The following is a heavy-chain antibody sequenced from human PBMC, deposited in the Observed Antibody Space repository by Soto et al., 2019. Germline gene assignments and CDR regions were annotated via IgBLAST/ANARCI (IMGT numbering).Heavy chain of an antibody. J-gene: IGHJ4*02. D-gene: IGHD4-17*01. CDR2: IYYTGST. Sequence: SETMSLTGTVFGVSISHNYLTWIPQSPGKRLEWIGYIYYTGSTKYDPSLQSRVTISLDTSKNHFSLRLPSVTSADTAVYYYARGGSCGDFFDYWGQGSQVTVS. V-gene: IGHV4-59*01. CDR3: ARGGSCGDFFDY. CDR1: GVSISHNY.